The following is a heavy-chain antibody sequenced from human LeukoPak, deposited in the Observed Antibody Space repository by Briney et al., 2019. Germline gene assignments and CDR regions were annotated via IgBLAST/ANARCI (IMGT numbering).Heavy chain of an antibody. D-gene: IGHD1-26*01. CDR1: GYTFTGYY. CDR3: ARADSGSYYVWFDP. CDR2: INPNSGGT. V-gene: IGHV1-2*02. Sequence: ASVKVSCKAFGYTFTGYYMHWVRQAPGQGLEWMGWINPNSGGTNYAQKFQGRVTMTRDTSISTAYMELSRLRSDDTAVYYCARADSGSYYVWFDPWGQGTLVTVSS. J-gene: IGHJ5*02.